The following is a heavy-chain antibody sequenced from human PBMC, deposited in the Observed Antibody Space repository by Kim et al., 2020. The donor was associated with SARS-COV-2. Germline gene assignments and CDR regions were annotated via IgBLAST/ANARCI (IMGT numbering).Heavy chain of an antibody. J-gene: IGHJ4*02. CDR2: ST. CDR3: ARGGSGSFDY. Sequence: STYSNPSHKSLFTTSVDTVKNQFALKLSSVTAADTAVYYCARGGSGSFDYWGQGTLVTVSS. V-gene: IGHV4-31*01. D-gene: IGHD3-10*01.